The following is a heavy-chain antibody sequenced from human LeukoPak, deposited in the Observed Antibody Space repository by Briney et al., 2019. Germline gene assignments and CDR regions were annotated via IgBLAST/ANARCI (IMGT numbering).Heavy chain of an antibody. V-gene: IGHV3-53*01. CDR1: GFTVSSNY. J-gene: IGHJ5*02. CDR2: IYSGGST. D-gene: IGHD4-11*01. CDR3: ASYSHDYWHVRFDP. Sequence: GGSLRLSCAASGFTVSSNYMSWVRQAPGKGLEWVSVIYSGGSTYYADSVKGRFTISRHNAKNSLYLQMNSLRAEDTAVYYCASYSHDYWHVRFDPWGQGTLVTVSS.